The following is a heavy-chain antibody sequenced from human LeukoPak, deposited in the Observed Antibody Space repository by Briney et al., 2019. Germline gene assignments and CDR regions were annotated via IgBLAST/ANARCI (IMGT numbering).Heavy chain of an antibody. J-gene: IGHJ4*02. CDR2: IYYSGST. CDR3: ARDLSSGPGTYFDY. CDR1: GGSISSSSYY. V-gene: IGHV4-39*07. D-gene: IGHD6-25*01. Sequence: SETLSLTCTVSGGSISSSSYYWGWIRQPPGKGLEWIGSIYYSGSTYYNPSLKSRVTISVDTSKNQFSLKLSSVTAADTAVYYCARDLSSGPGTYFDYWGQGTLVTVSS.